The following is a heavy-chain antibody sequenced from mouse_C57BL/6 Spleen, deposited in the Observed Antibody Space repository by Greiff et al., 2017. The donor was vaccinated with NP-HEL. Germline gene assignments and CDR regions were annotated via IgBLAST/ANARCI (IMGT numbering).Heavy chain of an antibody. D-gene: IGHD1-1*01. CDR2: IYPRSGNT. V-gene: IGHV1-81*01. CDR3: AREDYGSSRYAMDY. Sequence: VQLQQSGAELARPGASVKLSCKASGYTFTSYGISWVKQRTGQGLEWIGEIYPRSGNTYYNEKFKGKATLTADKSSSTAYMELRSLTSEDSAVYFCAREDYGSSRYAMDYWGQGTSVTVSS. J-gene: IGHJ4*01. CDR1: GYTFTSYG.